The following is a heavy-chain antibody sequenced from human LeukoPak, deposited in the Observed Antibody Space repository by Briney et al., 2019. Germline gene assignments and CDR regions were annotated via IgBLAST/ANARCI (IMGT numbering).Heavy chain of an antibody. Sequence: SETLSLTCTVSGGSITNLNYYWTWIRQPAGRRLEWIGRIYTSGGTNYNPSLKSRVTMSVDRSKNEISLHLASLTAADTALYYCAGRGSSSGTFDIWGPGTFVTVSS. V-gene: IGHV4-61*02. D-gene: IGHD3-10*01. CDR1: GGSITNLNYY. J-gene: IGHJ3*02. CDR3: AGRGSSSGTFDI. CDR2: IYTSGGT.